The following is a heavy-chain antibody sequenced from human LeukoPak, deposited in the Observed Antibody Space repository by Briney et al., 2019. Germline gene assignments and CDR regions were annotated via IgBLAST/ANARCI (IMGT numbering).Heavy chain of an antibody. Sequence: KASETLSLTCAVYGGSFSGYYWSWIRQPPGKGLEWIGEINHSGSTNYNPSLKSRVTISVDTSKNQSSLKLSSVTAADTAVYYCARGGGYSYGYVDYWGQGTLVTVSS. CDR1: GGSFSGYY. D-gene: IGHD5-18*01. V-gene: IGHV4-34*01. J-gene: IGHJ4*02. CDR2: INHSGST. CDR3: ARGGGYSYGYVDY.